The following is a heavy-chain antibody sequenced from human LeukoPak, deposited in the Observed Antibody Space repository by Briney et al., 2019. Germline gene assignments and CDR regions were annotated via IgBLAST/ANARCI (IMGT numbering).Heavy chain of an antibody. V-gene: IGHV3-21*01. CDR2: ISSSSSYI. Sequence: GGSLRLSCAASGFTFSSYSMNWVRQAPGKGLEWVSSISSSSSYIYYADSVKGRFTISRDNAKNSLYLQMNSLRAEDTAVYYCARDLEYYGSGSYYTDWGQGTLVTVSS. D-gene: IGHD3-10*01. CDR1: GFTFSSYS. J-gene: IGHJ4*02. CDR3: ARDLEYYGSGSYYTD.